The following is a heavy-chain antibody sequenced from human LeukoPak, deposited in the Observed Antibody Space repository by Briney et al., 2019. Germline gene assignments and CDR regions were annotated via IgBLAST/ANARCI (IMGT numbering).Heavy chain of an antibody. D-gene: IGHD3-3*01. CDR3: ARKGYGYYTRYYYYGMGV. J-gene: IGHJ6*02. Sequence: SETLSLTCTVSGGSISSYYWSWIRQPPGKGLEWIGYIYYSGSTNYNPSLKSRVTISVDTSKNQFSLKLSSVTAADTAVYYCARKGYGYYTRYYYYGMGVWGQGTTVTVSS. V-gene: IGHV4-59*01. CDR1: GGSISSYY. CDR2: IYYSGST.